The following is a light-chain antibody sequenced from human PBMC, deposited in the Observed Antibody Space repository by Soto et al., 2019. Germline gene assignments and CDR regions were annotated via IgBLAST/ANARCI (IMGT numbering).Light chain of an antibody. CDR1: SSNIGAGYD. J-gene: IGLJ1*01. Sequence: QSALTQPPSVSGAPGQRVTISCTGSSSNIGAGYDVHWYQQLPGAAPKLPIYRNTNRPSGVPDRFSGSKSGTSASLAITGLQAEDEADYYCQSCDSSLSGSGVFGTGTKFTV. V-gene: IGLV1-40*01. CDR3: QSCDSSLSGSGV. CDR2: RNT.